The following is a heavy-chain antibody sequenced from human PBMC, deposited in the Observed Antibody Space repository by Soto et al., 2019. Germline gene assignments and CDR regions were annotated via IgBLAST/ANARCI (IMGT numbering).Heavy chain of an antibody. Sequence: GGSLRLSCVASGFTFSDYSMSWIRQAPGKGLEWLAFIDSRGRTLSYADSVRGRFTISRDNAENSVYLQMASLRADDTAVYYCARQAARNYIDSWGQGNSVTVSS. D-gene: IGHD6-6*01. V-gene: IGHV3-11*01. CDR2: IDSRGRTL. J-gene: IGHJ4*02. CDR3: ARQAARNYIDS. CDR1: GFTFSDYS.